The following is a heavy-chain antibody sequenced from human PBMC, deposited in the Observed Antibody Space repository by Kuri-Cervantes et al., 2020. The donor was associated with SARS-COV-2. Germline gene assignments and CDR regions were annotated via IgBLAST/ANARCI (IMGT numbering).Heavy chain of an antibody. D-gene: IGHD3-10*01. CDR3: ARGMVRGLIQSYYYGMDV. J-gene: IGHJ6*02. V-gene: IGHV1-2*04. Sequence: ASVKVSCKASGYTFSDYYMYWVGQAPGQGLEWMGWINTNSGGTNYAQKFQGWVTMTRDTSSTGYMELSRLRSDDTAVYYCARGMVRGLIQSYYYGMDVWGQGTTVTVSS. CDR1: GYTFSDYY. CDR2: INTNSGGT.